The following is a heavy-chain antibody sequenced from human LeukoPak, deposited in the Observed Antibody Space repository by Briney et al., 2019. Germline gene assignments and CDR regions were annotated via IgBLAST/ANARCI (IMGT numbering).Heavy chain of an antibody. Sequence: ASVKVSCKASGYTFSSYGISWVRQAPGQGLEWMGWISGYDGNAKYAQKLQGRVTMTTDTSTSTAYMELRSLRSDDTAVYYCARGLLWFGELSSFDYWGQGTLVTVSS. CDR1: GYTFSSYG. CDR3: ARGLLWFGELSSFDY. CDR2: ISGYDGNA. V-gene: IGHV1-18*01. D-gene: IGHD3-10*01. J-gene: IGHJ4*02.